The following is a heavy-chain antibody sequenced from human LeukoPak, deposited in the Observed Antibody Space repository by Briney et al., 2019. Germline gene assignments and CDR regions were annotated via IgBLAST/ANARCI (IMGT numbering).Heavy chain of an antibody. CDR3: ARRDSSGYYDWFDP. CDR1: GGFISSGSYY. J-gene: IGHJ5*02. CDR2: IHTSGTT. D-gene: IGHD3-22*01. V-gene: IGHV4-61*02. Sequence: SETLSLTCTVSGGFISSGSYYWSWIRQPAGQGLEWIGRIHTSGTTNYNPSLKSRVTISLDTSKNQFSLKLYSVTAADTAVYYCARRDSSGYYDWFDPWGQGTLVTVSS.